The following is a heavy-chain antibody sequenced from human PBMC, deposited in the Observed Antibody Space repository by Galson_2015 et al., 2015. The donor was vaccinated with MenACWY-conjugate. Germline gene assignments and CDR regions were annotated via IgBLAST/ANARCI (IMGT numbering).Heavy chain of an antibody. D-gene: IGHD6-19*01. CDR3: VEDLDSGGPYYFES. J-gene: IGHJ4*02. CDR1: GFIFSSYA. CDR2: ITKNGLNT. Sequence: SLRLSCAASGFIFSSYAMHWVRQAPGEGLEHVSAITKNGLNTYYTDSVRGRFTISRDNSKNMLFLQMSSLRVEDTAVYYRVEDLDSGGPYYFESWGQGTLVTVSS. V-gene: IGHV3-64D*06.